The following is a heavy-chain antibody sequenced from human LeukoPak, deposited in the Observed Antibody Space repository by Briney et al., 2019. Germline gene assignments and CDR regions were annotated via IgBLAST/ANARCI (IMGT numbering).Heavy chain of an antibody. CDR3: ARLCWGNQLAGFDS. V-gene: IGHV1-3*01. D-gene: IGHD3-10*02. Sequence: EASVKVSCKASEYTFTTYAMHWVRQTPGQRLEWMGWINAGNGNTKYSQKFQGRVTITRDTSASTAYMELSSLRSEDTAVYYCARLCWGNQLAGFDSWGQGTLVTVSS. CDR2: INAGNGNT. J-gene: IGHJ4*02. CDR1: EYTFTTYA.